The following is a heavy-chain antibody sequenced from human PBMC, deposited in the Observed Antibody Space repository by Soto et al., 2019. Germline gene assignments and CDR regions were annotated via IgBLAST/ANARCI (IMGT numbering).Heavy chain of an antibody. Sequence: GASVKVSCKASGGTFSSYAISWVRQAPGQGLEWMGGIIPTFGTANYAQKFQGRVTITADESTSTAYMELSSLRSEDTAVYYCARVSGYYDSSGYGLDYWGQGTLVTVSS. J-gene: IGHJ4*02. CDR2: IIPTFGTA. D-gene: IGHD3-22*01. CDR3: ARVSGYYDSSGYGLDY. V-gene: IGHV1-69*13. CDR1: GGTFSSYA.